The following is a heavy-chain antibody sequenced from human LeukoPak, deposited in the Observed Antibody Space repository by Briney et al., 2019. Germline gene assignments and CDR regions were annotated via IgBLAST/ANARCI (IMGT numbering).Heavy chain of an antibody. CDR1: GYTFTSYD. Sequence: ASVKVSCKAAGYTFTSYDINWVRQATGQGLEWMGWMNPNSGNTGYAQKFQGRVTMTRNTSISTAYMELSSLRSEDTAVYYCASRYYYGSGSSTHYYGMDVWGQGTTVTVSS. CDR3: ASRYYYGSGSSTHYYGMDV. J-gene: IGHJ6*02. D-gene: IGHD3-10*01. CDR2: MNPNSGNT. V-gene: IGHV1-8*01.